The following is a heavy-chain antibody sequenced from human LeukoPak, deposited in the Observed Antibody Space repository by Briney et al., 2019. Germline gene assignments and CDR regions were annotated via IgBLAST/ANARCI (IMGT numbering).Heavy chain of an antibody. CDR1: GFTFSTNA. CDR2: IRGSGGST. J-gene: IGHJ4*02. Sequence: GGFLRLSCAASGFTFSTNAMSWVRQAPGKGLERVAAIRGSGGSTYYADSVKGRFTISRDNSTNTLYLKMNSLRAEDTALYYCAKDRLEFGELTPLDYWGQGTLVTVSS. D-gene: IGHD3-10*01. CDR3: AKDRLEFGELTPLDY. V-gene: IGHV3-23*01.